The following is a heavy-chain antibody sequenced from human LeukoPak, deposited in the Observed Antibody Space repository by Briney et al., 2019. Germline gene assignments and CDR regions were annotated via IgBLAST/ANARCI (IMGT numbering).Heavy chain of an antibody. Sequence: GGSLRLSCAASGFTFSSYTMNWVRQAPGKGLEWVSSISSSSSYIYYADSVKGRFTISRDNAKNSLYLQMNSLRAEDTALYYCARGQRAAASFDYWGQGTLVTVSS. CDR1: GFTFSSYT. J-gene: IGHJ4*02. V-gene: IGHV3-21*04. CDR2: ISSSSSYI. D-gene: IGHD6-25*01. CDR3: ARGQRAAASFDY.